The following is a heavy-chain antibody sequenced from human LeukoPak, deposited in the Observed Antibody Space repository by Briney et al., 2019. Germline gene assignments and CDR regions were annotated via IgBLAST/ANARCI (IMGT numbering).Heavy chain of an antibody. CDR3: ARRDSSGLYYFDH. D-gene: IGHD3-22*01. Sequence: SETLSLTCTVSGGSISSSSSYWGWIRQPPGKGLEWIGGIYYSGSTYYNPSLKSRVTISVDTSKNQFPLKLSSVTAADTAVYYCARRDSSGLYYFDHWGQGTLVTVSS. V-gene: IGHV4-39*01. CDR1: GGSISSSSSY. J-gene: IGHJ4*02. CDR2: IYYSGST.